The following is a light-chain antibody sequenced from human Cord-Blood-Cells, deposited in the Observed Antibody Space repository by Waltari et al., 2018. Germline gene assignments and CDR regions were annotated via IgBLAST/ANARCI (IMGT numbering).Light chain of an antibody. CDR2: DAS. V-gene: IGKV3-11*01. J-gene: IGKJ3*01. CDR1: QSVSSY. Sequence: ELVSPQSPATMSLSPGERATLSCRASQSVSSYLAWYQQKPGQAPRLLIYDASNMSTGIPSRFSCSGSGTDFTLTISSLEPEDFAVYYCQQRSNWPPFTFGPGTKVDIK. CDR3: QQRSNWPPFT.